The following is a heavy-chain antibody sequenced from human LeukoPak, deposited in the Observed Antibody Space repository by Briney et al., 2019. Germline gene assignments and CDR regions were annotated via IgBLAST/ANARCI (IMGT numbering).Heavy chain of an antibody. Sequence: GGSLRLSCAASGFTFNNYWMSWVRQAPGKRLEWVANINEDASDKYYVDIVKGRFTIARDNAKNSLYLEMNSLRDEDTAMYYCARDPQRRCRGSNFYNIAGGYWGQGTLVTVSS. CDR1: GFTFNNYW. J-gene: IGHJ4*02. CDR3: ARDPQRRCRGSNFYNIAGGY. CDR2: INEDASDK. V-gene: IGHV3-7*01. D-gene: IGHD2-15*01.